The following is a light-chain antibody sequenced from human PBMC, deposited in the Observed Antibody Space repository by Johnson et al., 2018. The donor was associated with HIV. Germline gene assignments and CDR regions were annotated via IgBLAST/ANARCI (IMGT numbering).Light chain of an antibody. CDR3: GTWDNSLNVYV. V-gene: IGLV1-51*01. CDR2: DNN. J-gene: IGLJ1*01. Sequence: VLSQPPSVSAAPGQRVTLSCSGSSSNIENNYLSWYQQLPHTAPRLLISDNNKRPSGIPDRFSGSKSGASATLDITGLQTGDEADYYCGTWDNSLNVYVFGTGTKVTVL. CDR1: SSNIENNY.